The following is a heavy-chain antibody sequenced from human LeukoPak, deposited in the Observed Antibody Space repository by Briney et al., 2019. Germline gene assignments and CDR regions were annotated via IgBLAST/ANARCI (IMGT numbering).Heavy chain of an antibody. CDR1: GYTFTVYY. J-gene: IGHJ1*01. CDR2: INPNSGGT. Sequence: ASVTVSFKASGYTFTVYYMHWVRQAPGQGLEWMGWINPNSGGTNYAQKFQGRVTMTRDTSISTAYMELSRLRSDDTAVYYCARPLYSNYGYFQHWGQGTLVTVSS. V-gene: IGHV1-2*02. CDR3: ARPLYSNYGYFQH. D-gene: IGHD4-11*01.